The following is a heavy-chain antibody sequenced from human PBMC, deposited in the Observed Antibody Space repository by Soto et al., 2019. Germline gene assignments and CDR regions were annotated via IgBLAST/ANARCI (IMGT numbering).Heavy chain of an antibody. J-gene: IGHJ5*02. Sequence: PSETRSLTCGVYGGSFRNYYWIWVRQPPGKGLEWIGEVNHSGEATYNPPLQSRLTISLDTSNNQFSLQMTSVTAADTAMYFGTRAERFPRSWFDPWGQGTQVTVS. CDR3: TRAERFPRSWFDP. CDR2: VNHSGEA. CDR1: GGSFRNYY. D-gene: IGHD3-10*01. V-gene: IGHV4-34*01.